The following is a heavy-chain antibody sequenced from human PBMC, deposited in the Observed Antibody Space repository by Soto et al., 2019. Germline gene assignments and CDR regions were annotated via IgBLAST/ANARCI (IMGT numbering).Heavy chain of an antibody. CDR2: MYFSGFYSGST. Sequence: TETLSLTCTVSGGSMSSSSYYWGWIRQPPGKGLEWIANMYFSGFYSGSTSYNPSLKSRVTISVDTSKNQFSLQVSSVTAADTAVYYCARGFDILTFGFCLDYWGQGTLVTVSS. CDR1: GGSMSSSSYY. D-gene: IGHD3-9*01. CDR3: ARGFDILTFGFCLDY. J-gene: IGHJ4*02. V-gene: IGHV4-39*01.